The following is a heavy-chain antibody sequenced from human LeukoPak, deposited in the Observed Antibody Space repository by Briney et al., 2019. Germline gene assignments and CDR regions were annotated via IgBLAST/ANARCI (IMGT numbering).Heavy chain of an antibody. V-gene: IGHV4-39*01. D-gene: IGHD6-19*01. CDR3: VRGRYNSGCHDFDY. CDR2: IYYSGRT. J-gene: IGHJ4*02. CDR1: GGSISSSNYH. Sequence: PSETLSLTCTVSGGSISSSNYHWGWIRQPPGKGLEWIGSIYYSGRTYYNSPLKSRVTISVDTSKNQFSLKLSSVTAADTAVYYCVRGRYNSGCHDFDYWGQGTLVTVSS.